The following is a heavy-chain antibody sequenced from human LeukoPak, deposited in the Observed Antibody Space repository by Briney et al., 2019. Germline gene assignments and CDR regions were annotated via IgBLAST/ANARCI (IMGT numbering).Heavy chain of an antibody. CDR2: ISGNSGKT. Sequence: ASVKVSXKASGYTFTSYGINWVRQAPGQGLEWMGWISGNSGKTSYAQKFQGRVTMTTDTSTTTVYMELRSLRSDDTAVYYCARGTVSGQDYYYMDVWGKGTTVTVSS. V-gene: IGHV1-18*01. CDR3: ARGTVSGQDYYYMDV. D-gene: IGHD2-15*01. CDR1: GYTFTSYG. J-gene: IGHJ6*03.